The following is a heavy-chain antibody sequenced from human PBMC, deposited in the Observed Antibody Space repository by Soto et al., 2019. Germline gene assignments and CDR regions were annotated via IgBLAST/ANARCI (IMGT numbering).Heavy chain of an antibody. CDR2: ISYDGSNK. D-gene: IGHD3-9*01. J-gene: IGHJ6*02. V-gene: IGHV3-30*18. CDR3: AKDEGERYFDWLSYIYGMDV. CDR1: GFTFSSYG. Sequence: QVQLVESGGGVVQPGRSLRLSCAASGFTFSSYGMHWVRQAPGKGLEWVAVISYDGSNKYYADSVKGRFTISRDNSKNTLYLQMNGVRPEDTAVYYCAKDEGERYFDWLSYIYGMDVWGQGTTVTVSS.